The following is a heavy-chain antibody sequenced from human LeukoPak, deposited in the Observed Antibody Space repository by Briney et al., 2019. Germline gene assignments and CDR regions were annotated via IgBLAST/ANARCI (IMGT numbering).Heavy chain of an antibody. CDR3: ARGYSSSYRIDY. D-gene: IGHD6-6*01. Sequence: PGGSLRLSCAASGFTFSSYWMHWVRQAPGKGLVWASRINTDGSSTTYADSVKGRFTISRDNAKNTLYLQMNSLSAEDTAVYYCARGYSSSYRIDYWGQGTPVTVSS. CDR2: INTDGSST. J-gene: IGHJ4*02. CDR1: GFTFSSYW. V-gene: IGHV3-74*01.